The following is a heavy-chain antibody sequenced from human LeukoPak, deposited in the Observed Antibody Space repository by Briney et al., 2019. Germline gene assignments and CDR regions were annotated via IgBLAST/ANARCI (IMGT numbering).Heavy chain of an antibody. CDR3: AKAVRPPVAGSSAFDI. CDR1: GFTFDDYA. J-gene: IGHJ3*02. CDR2: ISWNSGSI. Sequence: GGSLRLSCIASGFTFDDYAMHWVRQAPGKGLEWVSGISWNSGSIGYADSVKGRFTISRDNAKNSLYLQMNSLRAEDMALYYRAKAVRPPVAGSSAFDIWGQGTMVTVSS. D-gene: IGHD6-19*01. V-gene: IGHV3-9*03.